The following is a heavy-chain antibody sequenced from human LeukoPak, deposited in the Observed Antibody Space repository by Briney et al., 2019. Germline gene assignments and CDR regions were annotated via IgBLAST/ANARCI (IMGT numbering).Heavy chain of an antibody. D-gene: IGHD2-2*01. CDR2: IWYGGSNK. J-gene: IGHJ4*02. CDR3: AKGPIVVVPAAIPDY. CDR1: GFTFSSYG. Sequence: GGSLRLSCAASGFTFSSYGMHWVRQAPGKGLEWVAVIWYGGSNKYYADSVKGRFTISRDNSKNTLYLQMNSLRAEDTAVYYCAKGPIVVVPAAIPDYWGQGTLVTVSS. V-gene: IGHV3-30*02.